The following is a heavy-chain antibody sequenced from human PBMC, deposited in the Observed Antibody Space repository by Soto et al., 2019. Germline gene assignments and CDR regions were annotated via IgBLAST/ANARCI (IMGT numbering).Heavy chain of an antibody. Sequence: EVQLVQSGAELKEPGESLKISCKASGYTFTNYWIGWVRQMPGKGLEWMGIIHPGDSDNRYSPSFQGHVTISADKSISTAYLQWSSLQASDTAMYYCARHGSSGPEDTLDVWGQGTTVTVSS. J-gene: IGHJ6*02. CDR3: ARHGSSGPEDTLDV. V-gene: IGHV5-51*01. D-gene: IGHD6-19*01. CDR1: GYTFTNYW. CDR2: IHPGDSDN.